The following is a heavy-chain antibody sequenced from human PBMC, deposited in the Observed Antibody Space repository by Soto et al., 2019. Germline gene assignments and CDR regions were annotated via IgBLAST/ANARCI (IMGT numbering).Heavy chain of an antibody. V-gene: IGHV3-48*01. CDR2: ISSSSSTI. J-gene: IGHJ4*02. CDR1: EFTFSCYS. D-gene: IGHD3-3*01. Sequence: EVQLVESGGGLVQPGGSLRLSCAASEFTFSCYSMNWVRQAPGKGLEWVSYISSSSSTIYYAESVKGRFTISTDNAKNSLYLQMTSLRAEDTGVYYCAREGLSTHDTIFGVVIIGGYFDYWGQGTLGTVCS. CDR3: AREGLSTHDTIFGVVIIGGYFDY.